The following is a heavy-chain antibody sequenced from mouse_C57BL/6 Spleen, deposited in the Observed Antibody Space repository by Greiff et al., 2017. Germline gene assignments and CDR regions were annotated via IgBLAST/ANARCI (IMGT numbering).Heavy chain of an antibody. CDR3: ARGGTTVVSDWYFDV. CDR2: IYPRDGST. J-gene: IGHJ1*03. V-gene: IGHV1-78*01. D-gene: IGHD1-1*01. Sequence: VQLQESDAELVKPGASVKISCKVSGYTFTDHTIHWMKQRPEQGLEWIGYIYPRDGSTTYNEKFKGKATLTADKSSSTAYMQLNSLTSEDSAVYFCARGGTTVVSDWYFDVWGTGTTVTVSS. CDR1: GYTFTDHT.